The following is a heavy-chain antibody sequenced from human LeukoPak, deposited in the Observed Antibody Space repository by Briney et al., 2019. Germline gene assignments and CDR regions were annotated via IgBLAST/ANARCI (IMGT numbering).Heavy chain of an antibody. J-gene: IGHJ4*02. CDR1: GYTFTGYY. CDR2: INPNSGGT. V-gene: IGHV1-2*02. CDR3: ARDGYCSSTSCSGVPKI. D-gene: IGHD2-2*03. Sequence: ASVTVSCKASGYTFTGYYMHWVRQAPGQGLEWVGWINPNSGGTNYAQKLQGRVTMTRDTSISTAYMELSRLRSDDTAVYYCARDGYCSSTSCSGVPKIWGQGTLVTVSS.